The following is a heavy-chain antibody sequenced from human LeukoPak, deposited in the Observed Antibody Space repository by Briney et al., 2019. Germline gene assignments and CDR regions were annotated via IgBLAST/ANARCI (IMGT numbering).Heavy chain of an antibody. J-gene: IGHJ3*02. Sequence: GALRLSCAASGFTFSSYAMHWVRQAPGKGLEWVAVISYDGSNKYYADSVKGRFTISRDNSKNTLYLQMNSLRAEDTAVYYCSYMPRAYGDYVAAFDIWGQGTMVTVSS. CDR2: ISYDGSNK. CDR1: GFTFSSYA. CDR3: SYMPRAYGDYVAAFDI. V-gene: IGHV3-30-3*01. D-gene: IGHD4-17*01.